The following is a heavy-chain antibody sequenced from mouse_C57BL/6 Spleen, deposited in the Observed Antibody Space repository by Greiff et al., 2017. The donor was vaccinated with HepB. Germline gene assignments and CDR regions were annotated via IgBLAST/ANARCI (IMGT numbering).Heavy chain of an antibody. D-gene: IGHD1-1*01. CDR3: ARAATGAMDY. Sequence: EVQRVESGPGLVKPSQSLSLTCSVTGYSITSGYYWNWIRQFPGNKLEWMGYISYDGSNNYNPSLKNRISITRDTSKNQFFLKLNSVTTEDTATYYCARAATGAMDYWGQGTSVTVSS. CDR1: GYSITSGYY. V-gene: IGHV3-6*01. CDR2: ISYDGSN. J-gene: IGHJ4*01.